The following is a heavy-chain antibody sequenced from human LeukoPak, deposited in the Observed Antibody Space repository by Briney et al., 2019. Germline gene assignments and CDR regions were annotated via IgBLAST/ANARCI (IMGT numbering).Heavy chain of an antibody. V-gene: IGHV1-46*01. Sequence: ASVKVSCKASGGTFISYAISWVRQAPGQGLEWMGIINPSGGSTSYAQKFQGRVTMTRDTSTSTVYMELSSLRSEDTAVYYCARVSVYCGGDCYAFDYWGQGTLVTVSS. J-gene: IGHJ4*02. CDR3: ARVSVYCGGDCYAFDY. D-gene: IGHD2-21*02. CDR2: INPSGGST. CDR1: GGTFISYA.